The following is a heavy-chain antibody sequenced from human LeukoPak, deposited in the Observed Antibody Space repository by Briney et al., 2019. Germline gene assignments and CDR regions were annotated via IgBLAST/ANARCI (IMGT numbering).Heavy chain of an antibody. Sequence: GGSLRLSCTASGFTFGDYAMSWVRQAPGRGLEWVSSIRPSGDNTYYGDSVKGRFTISRDNSKNTVYLQMNNMRVDDTAVYYCARVAGWHWFDPWGQGTLVTVSS. D-gene: IGHD6-19*01. V-gene: IGHV3-23*01. CDR3: ARVAGWHWFDP. CDR2: IRPSGDNT. CDR1: GFTFGDYA. J-gene: IGHJ5*02.